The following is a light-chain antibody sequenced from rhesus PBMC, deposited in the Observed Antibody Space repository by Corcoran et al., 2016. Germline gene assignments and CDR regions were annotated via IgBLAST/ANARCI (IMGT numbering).Light chain of an antibody. CDR1: QGISSW. J-gene: IGKJ1*01. Sequence: DIQMTQSPSSLSASVGDTVTITCRASQGISSWLAWYQQTPGKAPNLLIYKASSLQSGVPSRFSGSRSGTAFTLTISSLQSEDFATYYCQQYDKTPWTFGLGTKVEIK. CDR2: KAS. V-gene: IGKV1-21*01. CDR3: QQYDKTPWT.